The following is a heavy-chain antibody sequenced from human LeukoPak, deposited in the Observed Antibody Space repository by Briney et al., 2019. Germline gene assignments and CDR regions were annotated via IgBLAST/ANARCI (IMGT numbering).Heavy chain of an antibody. CDR2: IFYSGIT. Sequence: SETLSLTCNVSGGSMSNIYYWGWIRQPPGKGLEWIGNIFYSGITYYNPSLRSRVTIAIDTSKSQFSLKLTSVTAADTAVYYCARSDIWGSYRFLDYWGQGALVTVSS. CDR1: GGSMSNIYY. D-gene: IGHD3-16*02. V-gene: IGHV4-39*01. CDR3: ARSDIWGSYRFLDY. J-gene: IGHJ4*02.